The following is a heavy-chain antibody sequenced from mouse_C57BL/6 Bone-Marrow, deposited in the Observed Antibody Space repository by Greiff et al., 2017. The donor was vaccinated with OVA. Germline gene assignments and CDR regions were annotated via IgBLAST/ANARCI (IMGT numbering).Heavy chain of an antibody. D-gene: IGHD1-1*01. V-gene: IGHV1-55*01. CDR3: ARSLRITTRLFDY. CDR2: IYPGSGSP. Sequence: VKLQQPGAELVKPGASVKMSCKASGNTFTSNWLTWVKKRPGQGLEWIGDIYPGSGSPNYNEKLKSKAPLTVETSSSTAYMQLSSLTSEDSAVYYCARSLRITTRLFDYWGQGTTLTVSS. J-gene: IGHJ2*01. CDR1: GNTFTSNW.